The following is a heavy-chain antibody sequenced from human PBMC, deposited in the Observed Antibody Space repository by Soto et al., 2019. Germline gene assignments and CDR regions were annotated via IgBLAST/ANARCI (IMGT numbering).Heavy chain of an antibody. J-gene: IGHJ6*02. D-gene: IGHD2-2*01. CDR3: ARDIVLVPFFFGYYGMDV. CDR1: GGSISSGDYY. Sequence: QVQLQESGPGLVKPSQTLSLTCTVSGGSISSGDYYWSWIRQPPGKGLEWIGYMCYSGSTYYNPALKSRVTISVDTSKNQFSLKLSSVTAADTAVYYCARDIVLVPFFFGYYGMDVWGQGTTVTVSS. V-gene: IGHV4-30-4*01. CDR2: MCYSGST.